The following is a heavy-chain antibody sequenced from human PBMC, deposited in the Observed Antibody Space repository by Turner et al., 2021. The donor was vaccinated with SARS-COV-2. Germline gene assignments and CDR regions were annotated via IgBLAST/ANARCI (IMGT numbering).Heavy chain of an antibody. Sequence: QVQLVQSGAEVKKPGASVKVSCKASGYTFTGYCMHWVRQAPGQGLEWMGWINPNNGDTNYAQKFQGRVTMTWDTSISTAYMELRRLRSDDTAVYYCARVPFKGGSRADYWGRGTLVTVSS. D-gene: IGHD3-10*01. J-gene: IGHJ4*02. CDR3: ARVPFKGGSRADY. CDR1: GYTFTGYC. CDR2: INPNNGDT. V-gene: IGHV1-2*02.